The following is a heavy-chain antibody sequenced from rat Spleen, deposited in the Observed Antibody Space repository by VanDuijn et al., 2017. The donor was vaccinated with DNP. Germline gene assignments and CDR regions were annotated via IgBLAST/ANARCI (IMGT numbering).Heavy chain of an antibody. CDR1: GFTFSDYY. D-gene: IGHD1-9*01. J-gene: IGHJ4*01. Sequence: EVQLVESGGGLVQPGRSLKLSCAASGFTFSDYYMAWVRQAPTTGLEWVAYIGSDGYAPYYGGSVKGRFTISRDNAKNTLYLQMNSLRSEDTATYYCARDRHTTGITDYAMDAWGQGTSVTVSS. CDR3: ARDRHTTGITDYAMDA. CDR2: IGSDGYAP. V-gene: IGHV5-22*01.